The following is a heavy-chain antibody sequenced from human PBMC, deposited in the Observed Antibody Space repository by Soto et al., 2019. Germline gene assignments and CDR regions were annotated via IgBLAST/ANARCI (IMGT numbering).Heavy chain of an antibody. V-gene: IGHV3-23*01. J-gene: IGHJ4*02. CDR2: VNPGGYST. CDR1: GFTFTSYS. D-gene: IGHD5-12*01. Sequence: EVQLLQSGGGLVQPGGSLRLSCAASGFTFTSYSMTWVRQTPGKGLEWVAAVNPGGYSTYYADSVKGRFTISRDNSNKTLNLQMTSLRAEDTAVYYCAKDLRAGSGYDFDYRDQGTLVTVSS. CDR3: AKDLRAGSGYDFDY.